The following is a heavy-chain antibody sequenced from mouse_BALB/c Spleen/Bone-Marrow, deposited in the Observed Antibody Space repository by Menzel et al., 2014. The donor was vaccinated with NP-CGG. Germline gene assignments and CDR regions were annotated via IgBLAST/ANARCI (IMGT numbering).Heavy chain of an antibody. D-gene: IGHD2-10*02. V-gene: IGHV1-80*01. CDR3: ARQYGNYFDY. Sequence: VQLQQSGAELVRPGSSVKISCKASGYAFSSYWMNWVKQRPGQGLEWIGQIYPGDGDTNYNGKFKGKATLTADKSSSTAYMQLSGLTSEDSAVYFCARQYGNYFDYWGQGTTLTASS. CDR2: IYPGDGDT. CDR1: GYAFSSYW. J-gene: IGHJ2*01.